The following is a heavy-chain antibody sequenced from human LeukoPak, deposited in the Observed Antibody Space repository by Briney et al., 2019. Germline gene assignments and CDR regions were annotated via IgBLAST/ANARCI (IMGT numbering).Heavy chain of an antibody. D-gene: IGHD6-13*01. CDR2: IYSCGST. V-gene: IGHV3-66*03. Sequence: GGSLRLSCAASGVTVSSKYMSRVRQAPGKGLEWVSVIYSCGSTYYADSVKGRFTISRDNSKNTLYLQMNSLRAEDTAVYYCAKDDSSSWYSGFDYWGQGTLVTVSS. J-gene: IGHJ4*02. CDR3: AKDDSSSWYSGFDY. CDR1: GVTVSSKY.